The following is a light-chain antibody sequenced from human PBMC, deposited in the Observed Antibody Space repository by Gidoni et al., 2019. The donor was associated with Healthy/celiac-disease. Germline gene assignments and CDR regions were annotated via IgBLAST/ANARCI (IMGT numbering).Light chain of an antibody. CDR1: NIGSKS. V-gene: IGLV3-21*02. CDR3: QVWDSSSDFVV. J-gene: IGLJ2*01. CDR2: DDS. Sequence: SYVRTQPPSVSVAPGQTARITCGGNNIGSKSVHWYQQKQGQAPVLVVYDDSDRPSGIPERFSGSNSGNTATLTISRVEAGDEADYYCQVWDSSSDFVVFGGGTKLTVL.